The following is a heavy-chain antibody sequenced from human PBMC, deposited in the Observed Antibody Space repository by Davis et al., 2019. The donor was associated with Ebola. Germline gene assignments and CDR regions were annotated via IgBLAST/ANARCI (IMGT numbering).Heavy chain of an antibody. CDR3: ARDGGYNYGYGG. V-gene: IGHV4-59*01. CDR2: IYYSGST. CDR1: GGSISSYY. J-gene: IGHJ4*02. D-gene: IGHD5-18*01. Sequence: SETLSLTCTVSGGSISSYYWSWIRQPPGKGLEWIGYIYYSGSTNYNPSLKSRVTISVDTSKNQFSLKLSSVTAADTAVYYCARDGGYNYGYGGWGQGTLVTVSS.